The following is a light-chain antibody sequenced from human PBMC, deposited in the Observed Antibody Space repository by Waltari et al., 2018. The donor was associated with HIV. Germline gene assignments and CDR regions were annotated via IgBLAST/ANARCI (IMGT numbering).Light chain of an antibody. V-gene: IGLV2-14*01. CDR2: EVS. CDR3: SSYTTSSTWV. CDR1: SSDIGGYKY. J-gene: IGLJ3*02. Sequence: QSAMTQPASVSGSPGQSITRSCTGTSSDIGGYKYVSWYQQQPGKAPKLMISEVSNRPSGVSNRFSGSKSGNTASLTISGLQAEDEADYYCSSYTTSSTWVFGGGTKLTVL.